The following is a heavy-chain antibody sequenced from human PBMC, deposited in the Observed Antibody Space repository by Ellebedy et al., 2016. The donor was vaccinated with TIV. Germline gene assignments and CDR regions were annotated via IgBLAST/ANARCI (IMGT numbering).Heavy chain of an antibody. J-gene: IGHJ3*02. CDR2: ISSSSSTI. V-gene: IGHV3-48*02. CDR1: GFTFSSYS. Sequence: GESLKISXAASGFTFSSYSMNWVRQAPGKGLEWVSYISSSSSTIYYAGSVKGRFTISRDNAKNSLYLQMNSLRDEDTAVYYCASTDYDFWSDDAFDIWGQGTMVTVSS. CDR3: ASTDYDFWSDDAFDI. D-gene: IGHD3-3*01.